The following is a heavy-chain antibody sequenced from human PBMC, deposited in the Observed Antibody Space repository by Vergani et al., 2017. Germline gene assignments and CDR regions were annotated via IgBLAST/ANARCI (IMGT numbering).Heavy chain of an antibody. Sequence: VQLLESGGGLVQPGGSLRLSCAASGFTFSSYGMHWVRQAPGKGLEWVAVISYDGSNKYYGDSVKGRFTISRDNSKNTLYLQMNSLRAEDTAMYFCAKDPPGITIFGLSNYFDYWGQGTLVTVSS. CDR1: GFTFSSYG. V-gene: IGHV3-30*18. D-gene: IGHD3/OR15-3a*01. CDR3: AKDPPGITIFGLSNYFDY. CDR2: ISYDGSNK. J-gene: IGHJ4*02.